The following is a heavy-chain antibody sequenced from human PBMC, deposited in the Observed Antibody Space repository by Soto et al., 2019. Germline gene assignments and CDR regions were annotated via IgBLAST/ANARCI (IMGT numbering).Heavy chain of an antibody. CDR1: GFSFSDYS. J-gene: IGHJ5*02. V-gene: IGHV3-21*01. D-gene: IGHD1-20*01. CDR2: IDSSSVYI. Sequence: EVHLVESGGGLVKPGGSLRLSCAASGFSFSDYSMNWVRQAPGKRLEWVSSIDSSSVYIYYADSRKGRFTISRDNAKNSLYLQMNSLRAEDTAVYYCVRESISGTGWFDPWGQGTLVTVSS. CDR3: VRESISGTGWFDP.